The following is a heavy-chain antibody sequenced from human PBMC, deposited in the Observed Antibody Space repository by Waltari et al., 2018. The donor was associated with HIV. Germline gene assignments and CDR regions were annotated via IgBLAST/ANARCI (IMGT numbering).Heavy chain of an antibody. V-gene: IGHV3-11*01. CDR2: NSHSGATR. J-gene: IGHJ6*02. CDR1: EFIFSDYS. D-gene: IGHD3-9*01. Sequence: GQLVESGGGLVRPGESLSLSCAASEFIFSDYSMTWVRQAPGKGREWISYNSHSGATRNYADSVKGRFLSSRDNDKNSLFLQMDSLRAEDTAVYFCARVPRRKVPAAMNYFYYGMDVWGQGTTVTVSS. CDR3: ARVPRRKVPAAMNYFYYGMDV.